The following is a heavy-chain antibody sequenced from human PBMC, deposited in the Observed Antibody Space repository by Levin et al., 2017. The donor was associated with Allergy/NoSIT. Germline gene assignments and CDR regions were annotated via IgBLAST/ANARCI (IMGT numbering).Heavy chain of an antibody. CDR3: AKDVYGCSWYPLGNDAFEM. CDR1: GFTFSSYG. D-gene: IGHD6-13*01. V-gene: IGHV3-30*18. J-gene: IGHJ3*02. CDR2: ISSDGRKK. Sequence: TGGSLRLSCAASGFTFSSYGMHWVRQAPGKGLEWVAVISSDGRKKFYADSVKGRFTISRDNSKNTLDLQMNSLRAEDTAVYYCAKDVYGCSWYPLGNDAFEMWGQGTKVSVSS.